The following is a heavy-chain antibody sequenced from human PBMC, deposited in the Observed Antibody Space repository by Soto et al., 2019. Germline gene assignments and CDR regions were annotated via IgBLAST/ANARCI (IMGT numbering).Heavy chain of an antibody. CDR1: GYIFTGYY. V-gene: IGHV1-2*04. CDR2: INPNSGDT. CDR3: ATSRISIAVAGETEYYFDY. J-gene: IGHJ4*02. Sequence: ASVKVSCKASGYIFTGYYMHWVRQAPGQGLEWMGWINPNSGDTNYTQKFQGWVTMTRDTSISTAYMELGRLRSDDTAVYYCATSRISIAVAGETEYYFDYWGQGTPVTVSS. D-gene: IGHD6-19*01.